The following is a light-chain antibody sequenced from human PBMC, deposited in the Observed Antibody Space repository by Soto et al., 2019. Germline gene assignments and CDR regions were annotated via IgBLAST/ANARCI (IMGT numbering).Light chain of an antibody. V-gene: IGKV3-15*01. CDR2: GTS. CDR3: QQYYQWPLT. J-gene: IGKJ4*01. Sequence: EIVMTQSPATLSVSPGERATLSCRASQSVSSTLAWYQQIPGQAPRLLLYGTSTRATGIPARFSGSGSGTEFTLTISSLQSEDFAFYYCQQYYQWPLTFGGETKVEVK. CDR1: QSVSST.